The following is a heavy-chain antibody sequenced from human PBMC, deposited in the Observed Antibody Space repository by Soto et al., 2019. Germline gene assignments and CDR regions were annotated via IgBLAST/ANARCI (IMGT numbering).Heavy chain of an antibody. D-gene: IGHD4-17*01. CDR3: ARRYGDQFDY. CDR1: GGSIRSYY. CDR2: IYYSGST. J-gene: IGHJ4*02. Sequence: QVQLQESGPGLVKPSETLSLTCTVSGGSIRSYYWSWIRQPPGKGLKWIGYIYYSGSTNYNPSLKSRVTISVDTSKNQFSLKLSSVTAADTAVYYCARRYGDQFDYWGQGTLVTVSS. V-gene: IGHV4-59*01.